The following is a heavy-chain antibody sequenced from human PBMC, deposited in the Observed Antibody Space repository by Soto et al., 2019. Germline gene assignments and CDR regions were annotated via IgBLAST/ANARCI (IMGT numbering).Heavy chain of an antibody. CDR1: GFTFNNYA. Sequence: EVQLLESGGGLVQPGGSLRLSCVASGFTFNNYAMNWVRQAPGKWLEWVSGISNGGDSTCIPDYVTGRFTISRDNATNKLYLPMKSLRADDTAVYYCARDRGIEAAGSASWFDPWGQGTQVTVSS. CDR3: ARDRGIEAAGSASWFDP. V-gene: IGHV3-23*01. J-gene: IGHJ5*02. D-gene: IGHD6-13*01. CDR2: ISNGGDST.